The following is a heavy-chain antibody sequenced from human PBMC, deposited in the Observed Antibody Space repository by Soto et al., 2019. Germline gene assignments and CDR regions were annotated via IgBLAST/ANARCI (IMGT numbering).Heavy chain of an antibody. V-gene: IGHV4-39*01. CDR1: GGSISSSSYY. Sequence: TXSLTCTLSGGSISSSSYYWGWIRQPPGKGLEWIGSIYYSVSTYYNPSLKSRVTISVDTSKNQFSLKLSSVTAADTAVYYCARHFETKTTSGYYYYGMDVWGQGTKVTVSS. J-gene: IGHJ6*02. CDR2: IYYSVST. CDR3: ARHFETKTTSGYYYYGMDV. D-gene: IGHD1-1*01.